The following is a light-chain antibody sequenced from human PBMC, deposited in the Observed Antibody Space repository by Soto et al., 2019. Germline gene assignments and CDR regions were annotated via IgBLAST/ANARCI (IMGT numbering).Light chain of an antibody. CDR1: QTVLYSSNNKNY. CDR3: QQYFSTPLT. V-gene: IGKV4-1*01. Sequence: DIVMTQSPDSLAVSLGERATINCKSSQTVLYSSNNKNYLAWYQQKPGQPPKLLIYWASTRQSGVPDRFSGSGSGTDFTLTIFSLQAEDVAVYYCQQYFSTPLTFGGGTKVEIK. CDR2: WAS. J-gene: IGKJ4*01.